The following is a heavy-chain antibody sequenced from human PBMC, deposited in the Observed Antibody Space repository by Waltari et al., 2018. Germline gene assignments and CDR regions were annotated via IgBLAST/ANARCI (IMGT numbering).Heavy chain of an antibody. D-gene: IGHD4-17*01. CDR2: IENGGT. CDR1: GLSVTTNY. Sequence: EVQLVASGGGLVQPGGSLRLSCAASGLSVTTNYMNWVRQTPMKGLEWVLVIENGGTYYADSVKGRFTISRDTSKNTVYLQMNSLRAEDTAVYYCATDWNADYIFDQWGQGTLVTISS. CDR3: ATDWNADYIFDQ. V-gene: IGHV3-66*01. J-gene: IGHJ4*02.